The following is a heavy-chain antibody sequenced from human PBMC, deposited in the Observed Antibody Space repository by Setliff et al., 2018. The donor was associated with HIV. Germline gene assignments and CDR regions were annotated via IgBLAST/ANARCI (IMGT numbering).Heavy chain of an antibody. V-gene: IGHV3-30*01. CDR3: AKVGGDGRFHYYHMDV. Sequence: PGGSLRLSCAASGFTFSYYAMHWVRQAPGKGLEWVAVLSDDGSRESYADSMEGRFTISRDNFKNTLYLRMNRLRPEDTAVYYCAKVGGDGRFHYYHMDVWGKGTTVTVSS. D-gene: IGHD2-21*02. J-gene: IGHJ6*03. CDR2: LSDDGSRE. CDR1: GFTFSYYA.